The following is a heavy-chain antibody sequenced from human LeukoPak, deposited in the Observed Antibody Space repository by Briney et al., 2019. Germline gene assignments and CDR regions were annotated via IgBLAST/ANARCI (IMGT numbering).Heavy chain of an antibody. CDR1: GGTFSSYT. CDR2: IIPILGIA. J-gene: IGHJ5*02. V-gene: IGHV1-69*02. CDR3: ARGLDYGDYDNWFDP. Sequence: SVRVSCKASGGTFSSYTISWVRQAPGQGLEWMGRIIPILGIANYAQKFQGRVTITADKSTSTAYMELSSLRSEDTAVYYCARGLDYGDYDNWFDPWGQGTLVTVSS. D-gene: IGHD4-17*01.